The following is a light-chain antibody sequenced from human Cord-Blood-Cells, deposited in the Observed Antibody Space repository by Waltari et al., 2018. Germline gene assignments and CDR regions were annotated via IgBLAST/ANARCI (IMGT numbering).Light chain of an antibody. CDR1: SSDVGGYNY. CDR3: SSYAGSNNHVV. J-gene: IGLJ2*01. V-gene: IGLV2-8*01. CDR2: EVS. Sequence: QSALIQPPSASGSPGQSVPISCPGTSSDVGGYNYVPCYQQHPGKAPKLMIYEVSKRPSGVPDRFSGSKSGNTASLTVSGLQAEDEADYYCSSYAGSNNHVVFGGGTKLTVL.